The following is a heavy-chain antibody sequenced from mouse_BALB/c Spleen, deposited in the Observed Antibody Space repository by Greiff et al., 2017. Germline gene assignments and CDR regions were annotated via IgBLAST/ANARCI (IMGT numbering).Heavy chain of an antibody. CDR2: INPSTGYT. J-gene: IGHJ2*01. CDR1: GYTFTSYW. CDR3: ARNYYGNRRYYFDY. V-gene: IGHV1-7*01. Sequence: VQLQQSGAELAKPRASVKMSCKASGYTFTSYWMHWVKQRPGQGLEWIGYINPSTGYTEYNQKFKDKATLTADKSSSTAYMQLSSLTSEDSAVYYCARNYYGNRRYYFDYWGQGTTLTVSS. D-gene: IGHD2-1*01.